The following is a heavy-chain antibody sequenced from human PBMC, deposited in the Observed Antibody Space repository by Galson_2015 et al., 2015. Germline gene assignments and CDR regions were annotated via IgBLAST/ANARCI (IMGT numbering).Heavy chain of an antibody. J-gene: IGHJ4*02. CDR1: GFTFDDYA. V-gene: IGHV4-59*01. Sequence: LRLSCAASGFTFDDYAMHWIRQPPGKGLEWIGYIYYSGSTNYNPSLKSRVTISVDTSKNQFSLKLSSVTAADTAVYYCARGDSSSWFDYWGQGTLVTVSS. CDR3: ARGDSSSWFDY. D-gene: IGHD6-13*01. CDR2: IYYSGST.